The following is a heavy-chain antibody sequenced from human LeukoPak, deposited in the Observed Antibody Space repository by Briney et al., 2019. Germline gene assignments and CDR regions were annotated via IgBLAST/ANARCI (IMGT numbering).Heavy chain of an antibody. D-gene: IGHD5-18*01. J-gene: IGHJ4*02. V-gene: IGHV3-30*02. CDR2: IRYDGSNK. Sequence: TGGSLRLSCAASGFTFSSYGMHWVRQAPGKGLEWVAFIRYDGSNKYYADSVKGRFTISRDNSKNTLYLQMNSLRAEDTAVYCCAKERDTAMVTIDYWGQGTLVTVSS. CDR3: AKERDTAMVTIDY. CDR1: GFTFSSYG.